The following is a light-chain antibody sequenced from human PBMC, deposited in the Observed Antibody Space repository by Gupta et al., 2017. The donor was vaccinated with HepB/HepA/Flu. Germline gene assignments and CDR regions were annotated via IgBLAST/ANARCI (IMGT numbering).Light chain of an antibody. CDR3: QVWHKDIDDLYV. Sequence: HPDSVSSAPRETVPITCGGNYIGSKSVHWYQQKPGQAPELVVLDNSDRPSGIPERFSGSNSWNTATLTISRVEAGDEADYYCQVWHKDIDDLYVFGTGTKVTVL. CDR2: DNS. CDR1: YIGSKS. J-gene: IGLJ1*01. V-gene: IGLV3-21*02.